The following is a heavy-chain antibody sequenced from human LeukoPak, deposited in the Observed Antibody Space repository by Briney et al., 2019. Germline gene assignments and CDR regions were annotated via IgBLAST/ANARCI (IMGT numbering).Heavy chain of an antibody. CDR1: GFTFSDYS. CDR3: ARGGWYFGPRGFDY. CDR2: ISFSVNTK. J-gene: IGHJ4*02. D-gene: IGHD2-15*01. V-gene: IGHV3-48*01. Sequence: GGSLRLSCAASGFTFSDYSMNWVRQAPGKGLEWVSYISFSVNTKYYGDSVKGRFTISRDNSKNTLYLQMNSLRAEDTAVYYCARGGWYFGPRGFDYWGQGTLVSVSS.